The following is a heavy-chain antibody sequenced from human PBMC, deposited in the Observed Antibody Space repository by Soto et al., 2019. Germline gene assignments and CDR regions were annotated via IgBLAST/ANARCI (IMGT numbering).Heavy chain of an antibody. D-gene: IGHD3-10*01. CDR3: ARGGDYGSGSYHDY. CDR2: INHSGNT. Sequence: NPSETLSLTCAVYGGSFSGYYWSWIRQPPGKGLEWIGEINHSGNTNYNPSLKSRVTISVDTSKNQFSLKLSSVTAADTAVYYCARGGDYGSGSYHDYWGQGTLVTVSS. CDR1: GGSFSGYY. J-gene: IGHJ4*02. V-gene: IGHV4-34*01.